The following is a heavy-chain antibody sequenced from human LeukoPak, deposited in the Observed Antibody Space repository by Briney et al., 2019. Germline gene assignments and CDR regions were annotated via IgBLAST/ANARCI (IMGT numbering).Heavy chain of an antibody. CDR3: AKAPYYDILTGYPYFDY. Sequence: GGSLRLSCAASGLSLSNNHMIWAPQAPGKGREWVSDISGSGGSTYYADSVKGRFTISRDNSKNTLYLQMNSLRAEDTAVYYCAKAPYYDILTGYPYFDYWGQGTLVTFSS. CDR2: ISGSGGST. V-gene: IGHV3-23*01. D-gene: IGHD3-9*01. J-gene: IGHJ4*02. CDR1: GLSLSNNH.